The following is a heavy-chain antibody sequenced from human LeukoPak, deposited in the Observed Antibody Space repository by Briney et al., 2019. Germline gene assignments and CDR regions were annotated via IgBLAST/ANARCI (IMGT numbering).Heavy chain of an antibody. Sequence: PGGSLRLSCSASGFTFSTYPMHWVRQAPGKGLEYVSTISSNGGSTYYADSVKGRFTISRDNSKNTLYLQMSSLRREDTALYYRVKDRGLLGNNGMDVWGQGTTVTVSS. CDR1: GFTFSTYP. CDR3: VKDRGLLGNNGMDV. J-gene: IGHJ6*02. D-gene: IGHD2-21*01. V-gene: IGHV3-64D*09. CDR2: ISSNGGST.